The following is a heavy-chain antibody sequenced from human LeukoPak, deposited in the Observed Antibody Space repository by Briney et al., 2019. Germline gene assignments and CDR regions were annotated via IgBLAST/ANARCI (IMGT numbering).Heavy chain of an antibody. V-gene: IGHV4-34*01. Sequence: PSETLSLTCAVYGGSFSGYYWSWIRQPPGKGLEWIGEINHSGSTNYNPSLKSRVTISVDTSKNLFSLKLTSVTAADTAIYYCARRFWQGFDIWGQGTVVTVSS. CDR1: GGSFSGYY. CDR2: INHSGST. CDR3: ARRFWQGFDI. J-gene: IGHJ3*02. D-gene: IGHD3-3*01.